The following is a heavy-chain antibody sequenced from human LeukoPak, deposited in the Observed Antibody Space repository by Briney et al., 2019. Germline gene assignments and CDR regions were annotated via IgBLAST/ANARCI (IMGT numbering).Heavy chain of an antibody. V-gene: IGHV3-7*01. J-gene: IGHJ4*02. CDR1: GFTFSNSW. Sequence: GGSLRLSCAASGFTFSNSWMTWVRQAPKKGLEWVASINEDGGEIHYVDSVKGRFTISRDNAKNSLYLQMNSLRAEDTAVYYCAGDILTGYYIGYGYWGQGTLVTVSS. CDR2: INEDGGEI. D-gene: IGHD3-9*01. CDR3: AGDILTGYYIGYGY.